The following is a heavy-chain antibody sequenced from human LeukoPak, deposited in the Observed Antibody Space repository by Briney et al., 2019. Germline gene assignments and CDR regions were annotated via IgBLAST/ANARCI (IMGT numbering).Heavy chain of an antibody. Sequence: PSETLSLTCAVSGGSISSGGYSWSWIRQPPGKGLEWIGYIYHSGSTYYNPSLKSRVTISVDRSKNQFSLKLSSVTAADTAVYYCARGLLLRPNSNLFDYWGQGTLVTVSS. D-gene: IGHD1/OR15-1a*01. CDR3: ARGLLLRPNSNLFDY. J-gene: IGHJ4*02. V-gene: IGHV4-30-2*01. CDR2: IYHSGST. CDR1: GGSISSGGYS.